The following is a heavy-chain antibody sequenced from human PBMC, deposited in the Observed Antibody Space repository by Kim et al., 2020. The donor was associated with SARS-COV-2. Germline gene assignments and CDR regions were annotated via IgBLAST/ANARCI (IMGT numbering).Heavy chain of an antibody. CDR3: ARARVGIFGVVTHFDY. D-gene: IGHD3-3*01. J-gene: IGHJ4*02. Sequence: LRSRVTLSVDTAKNQFSLKLSSVAAADTAVYYCARARVGIFGVVTHFDYWGQGTLVTVSS. V-gene: IGHV4-59*01.